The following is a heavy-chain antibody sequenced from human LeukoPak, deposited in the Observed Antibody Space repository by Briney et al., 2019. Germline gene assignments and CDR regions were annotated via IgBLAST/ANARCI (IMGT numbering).Heavy chain of an antibody. CDR2: IYTSGST. J-gene: IGHJ3*02. CDR1: GGSISSGSYY. D-gene: IGHD6-13*01. CDR3: ARVGGAAAFRAFDI. V-gene: IGHV4-61*02. Sequence: SETLSLTCTVSGGSISSGSYYWSWIRQPAGKGLEWIGRIYTSGSTSYNPSLKSRVTISVDTSKNQFSLKLSSVTAADTAVYYCARVGGAAAFRAFDIWGQGTMVTVSS.